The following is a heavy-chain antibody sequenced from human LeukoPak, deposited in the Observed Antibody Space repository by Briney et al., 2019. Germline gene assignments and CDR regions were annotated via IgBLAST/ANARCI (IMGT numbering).Heavy chain of an antibody. CDR2: TYYRSKWYN. CDR3: ARGIAAAAANPDF. D-gene: IGHD6-13*01. CDR1: GDSVSSNGAA. J-gene: IGHJ4*02. Sequence: SQTLSLTCAISGDSVSSNGAAWNWIRQSPSRGLEWLGRTYYRSKWYNDYAVSVKSRMTINPDTSKNQFSLQLNSVTHEDTAVYYCARGIAAAAANPDFWGQGTLVTVSS. V-gene: IGHV6-1*01.